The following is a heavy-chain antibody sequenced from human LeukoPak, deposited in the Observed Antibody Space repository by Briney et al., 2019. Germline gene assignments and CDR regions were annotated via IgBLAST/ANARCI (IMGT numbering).Heavy chain of an antibody. D-gene: IGHD6-13*01. J-gene: IGHJ4*02. CDR2: IYPGDSDT. V-gene: IGHV5-51*01. Sequence: GESLKISCKASEYTFTNYWIAWVRQLPGKGLEYMGIIYPGDSDTRYTPSFQGQVTISADKSIRTAYLQWSSLKASDTAIYYCARREGTAYSSSWYPFDLWGQGTMVTVSS. CDR1: EYTFTNYW. CDR3: ARREGTAYSSSWYPFDL.